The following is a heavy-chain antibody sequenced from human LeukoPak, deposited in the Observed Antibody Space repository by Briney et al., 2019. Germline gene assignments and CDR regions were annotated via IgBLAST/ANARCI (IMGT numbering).Heavy chain of an antibody. Sequence: PGGSLSLSCAASGFIFSNYAMTWVRQAPGKGLEWVSSISDSGDSTYYADSVKGRFTISRDNSKSTLFLQMNSLRAEDTAVYYCAKGYIAVAGIFDYWGQGTLVTVPS. CDR3: AKGYIAVAGIFDY. D-gene: IGHD6-19*01. CDR1: GFIFSNYA. J-gene: IGHJ4*02. V-gene: IGHV3-23*01. CDR2: ISDSGDST.